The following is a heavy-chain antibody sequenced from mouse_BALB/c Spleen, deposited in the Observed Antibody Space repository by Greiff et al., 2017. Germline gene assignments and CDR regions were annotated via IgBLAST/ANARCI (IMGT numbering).Heavy chain of an antibody. J-gene: IGHJ4*01. Sequence: EVHLVESGGGLVKPGGSLKLSCAASGFTFSDYYMYWVRQTPEKRLEWVATISDGGSYTYYPDSVKGRFTISRDNAKNNLYLQMSSLKSEDTAMYYCARDPHGDYAMDYWGQGTSVTVSS. V-gene: IGHV5-4*02. CDR2: ISDGGSYT. CDR3: ARDPHGDYAMDY. CDR1: GFTFSDYY.